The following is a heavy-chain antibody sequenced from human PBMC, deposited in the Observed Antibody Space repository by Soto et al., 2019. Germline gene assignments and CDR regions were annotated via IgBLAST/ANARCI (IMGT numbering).Heavy chain of an antibody. CDR1: GFTVSNNY. Sequence: EVQLVESGGGLIQPGGSLRLSCAVSGFTVSNNYMSWVRQAPGKGLEGVSVIYSGGYTAYGDSVKGRFTISRDNSKNTLHLQINGVGADHASVFLCAAAGGGGGYWGQGTLVTVSS. V-gene: IGHV3-53*01. CDR2: IYSGGYT. J-gene: IGHJ4*02. D-gene: IGHD6-13*01. CDR3: AAAGGGGGY.